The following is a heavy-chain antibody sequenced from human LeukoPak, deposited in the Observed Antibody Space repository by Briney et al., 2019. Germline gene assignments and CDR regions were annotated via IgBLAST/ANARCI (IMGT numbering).Heavy chain of an antibody. D-gene: IGHD3-10*01. V-gene: IGHV3-7*01. J-gene: IGHJ4*02. CDR3: ARAGQEWFGELGFDQ. Sequence: GGSLRLSCAASGFSFSRYWMSWVREAPGKGLEGVANIKQDGCEKNYVESVKGRFTISRDNAKNSLYLRTNSLRAEDTAVYYCARAGQEWFGELGFDQWGQGTLVIVSS. CDR1: GFSFSRYW. CDR2: IKQDGCEK.